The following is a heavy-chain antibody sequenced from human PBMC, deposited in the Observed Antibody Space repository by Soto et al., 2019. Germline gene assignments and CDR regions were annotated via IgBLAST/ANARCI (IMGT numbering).Heavy chain of an antibody. D-gene: IGHD3-3*01. J-gene: IGHJ4*02. CDR3: ARHRSLLRFLEWLFDY. V-gene: IGHV4-39*01. Sequence: SETLSLTCTVSGGSISSSSYYWGWIRQPPGKGLEWIGSIYYSGSTYYNPSLKSRVTISVDTSKNQFSLKLSSVTAADTAVYYCARHRSLLRFLEWLFDYWGQGTLVTVSS. CDR1: GGSISSSSYY. CDR2: IYYSGST.